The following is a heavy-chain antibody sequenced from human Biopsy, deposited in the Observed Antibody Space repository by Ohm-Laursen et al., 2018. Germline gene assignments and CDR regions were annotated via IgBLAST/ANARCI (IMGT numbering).Heavy chain of an antibody. Sequence: SDTLSLTWFVSTISITNFGDQWDWIRQAPGKGLEWIGTVSYWGTTHYNPSLTSRVTISIDRPQSQFSMRLSSVAAADTAAYYCARRHNDGSGYHYFDYWGQGIRVSVSS. J-gene: IGHJ4*02. CDR1: TISITNFGDQ. V-gene: IGHV4-39*01. D-gene: IGHD3-22*01. CDR2: VSYWGTT. CDR3: ARRHNDGSGYHYFDY.